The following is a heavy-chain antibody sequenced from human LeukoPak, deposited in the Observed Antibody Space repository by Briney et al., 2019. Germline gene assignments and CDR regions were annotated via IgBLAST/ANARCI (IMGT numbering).Heavy chain of an antibody. V-gene: IGHV3-7*01. J-gene: IGHJ4*02. CDR2: IKQDGSEK. Sequence: GGSLKLSCAASGFTFSSYWMSWVRQAPGKGLEWVANIKQDGSEKYYVDSVKGRFTISRDNAKNSLYLQMNSLRAEDTAVYYCARSQVRGVIMGYFDYWGQGTLVTVSS. CDR1: GFTFSSYW. D-gene: IGHD3-10*01. CDR3: ARSQVRGVIMGYFDY.